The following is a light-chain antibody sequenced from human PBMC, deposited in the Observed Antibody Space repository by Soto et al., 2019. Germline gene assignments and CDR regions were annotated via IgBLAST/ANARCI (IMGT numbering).Light chain of an antibody. J-gene: IGLJ2*01. CDR1: SSNIGAGYD. CDR2: GNS. Sequence: QSVLTQPPSVSGAPGQRVTISCTGSSSNIGAGYDVHWYQQLPGTAPKLLIYGNSNRPSGVPDRFSGSKSGTSASLAITGLQAEDEADYYRQSYDSSLNGLLFGGGTQLTVL. CDR3: QSYDSSLNGLL. V-gene: IGLV1-40*01.